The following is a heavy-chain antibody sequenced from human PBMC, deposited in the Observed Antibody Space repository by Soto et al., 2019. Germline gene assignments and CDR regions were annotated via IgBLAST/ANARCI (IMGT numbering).Heavy chain of an antibody. CDR2: ISTYNGN. CDR3: AREGGPSAGMDV. J-gene: IGHJ6*02. CDR1: GYTFTSYD. Sequence: QVQLVQSGAEVKKPGASVKASCKASGYTFTSYDISWVRQAPGQGLEWMGWISTYNGNQGRVTMTTDTSTSTAYMELRSLRSDDTAVYYCAREGGPSAGMDVWGQGTTVTVSS. V-gene: IGHV1-18*01.